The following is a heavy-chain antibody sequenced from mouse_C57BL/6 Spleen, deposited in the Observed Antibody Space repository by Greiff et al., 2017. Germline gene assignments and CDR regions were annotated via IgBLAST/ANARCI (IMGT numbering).Heavy chain of an antibody. CDR3: ARKAYYSNYGDY. J-gene: IGHJ2*01. D-gene: IGHD2-5*01. CDR1: GYTFTDYN. V-gene: IGHV1-18*01. Sequence: EVQLQQSGPELVKPGASVKIPCKASGYTFTDYNMDWVKQSHGKSLEWIGDINPNNGGTIYNQKFKGKATLTVDNSSSTADMELRSLTSEDTAVYYCARKAYYSNYGDYWGQGTTLTVSS. CDR2: INPNNGGT.